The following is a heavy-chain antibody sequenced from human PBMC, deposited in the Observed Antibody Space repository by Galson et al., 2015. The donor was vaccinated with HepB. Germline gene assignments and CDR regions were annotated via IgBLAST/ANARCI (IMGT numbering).Heavy chain of an antibody. CDR1: GYTLTELS. Sequence: SVKVSCKVSGYTLTELSMHWVRQAPGKGLEWVGGFDPEDGETIYAQKFQGRVTMSEDTSTDTAYMELSSLRSEDTAVYYCATARVFRDYGDFEDYFDYWGQGTLVTVSS. V-gene: IGHV1-24*01. J-gene: IGHJ4*02. CDR3: ATARVFRDYGDFEDYFDY. CDR2: FDPEDGET. D-gene: IGHD4-17*01.